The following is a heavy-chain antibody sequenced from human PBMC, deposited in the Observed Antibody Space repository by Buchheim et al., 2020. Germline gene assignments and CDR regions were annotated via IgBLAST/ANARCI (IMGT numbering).Heavy chain of an antibody. CDR2: IYPGDSEI. D-gene: IGHD3-9*01. J-gene: IGHJ3*01. CDR1: GYSFTAYW. Sequence: EVQLVQSGAEVKKPGEPLKISCKGSGYSFTAYWIGWVRQTPEKGFEWMGIIYPGDSEIRYSASFQGQVLISADRSINTAYSQWSTLKASDTAMYYCARTPGFSHSFDVWGQGT. V-gene: IGHV5-51*01. CDR3: ARTPGFSHSFDV.